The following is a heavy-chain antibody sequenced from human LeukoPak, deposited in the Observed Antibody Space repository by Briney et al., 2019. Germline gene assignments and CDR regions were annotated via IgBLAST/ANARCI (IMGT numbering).Heavy chain of an antibody. V-gene: IGHV4-34*01. Sequence: SETLSLTCAVYGGSFSGYYWSWIRQPPGKGLEWIGEINHSGSTNYNPSLKSRVTISVDTSKNQFSLKLSSVTAADTAMYYCTRITIHGNSDYWGQGTLVTVSS. J-gene: IGHJ4*02. CDR2: INHSGST. D-gene: IGHD5-24*01. CDR1: GGSFSGYY. CDR3: TRITIHGNSDY.